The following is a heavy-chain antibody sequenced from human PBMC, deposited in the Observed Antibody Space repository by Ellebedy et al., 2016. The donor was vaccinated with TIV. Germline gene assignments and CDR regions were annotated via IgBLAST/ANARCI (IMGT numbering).Heavy chain of an antibody. Sequence: ASVKVSCXASGYTLTGYYMHWVRQAPGQGLEWMGWINPNSGGTNYAQKFQGWVTMTRDTSISTAYMELSRLRSDDTAVYYCARERGRERIGGATDVLDYWGQGTLVTVSS. J-gene: IGHJ4*02. CDR2: INPNSGGT. V-gene: IGHV1-2*04. CDR3: ARERGRERIGGATDVLDY. CDR1: GYTLTGYY. D-gene: IGHD1-26*01.